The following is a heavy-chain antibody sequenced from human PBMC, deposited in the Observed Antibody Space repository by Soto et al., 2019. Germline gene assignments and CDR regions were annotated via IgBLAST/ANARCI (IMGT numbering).Heavy chain of an antibody. CDR3: ARETGRGAAQTNYMDV. Sequence: EVQLVESGGGLVQPGGSLRLSCAASGFTVSSNYMSWVRQAPGKGLEWVSVIYSGGSTFYAASVKGRFTISRDNSNNTVYLQMNSLRAEDAGVYYCARETGRGAAQTNYMDVWGKGTTVTVS. CDR2: IYSGGST. J-gene: IGHJ6*03. CDR1: GFTVSSNY. V-gene: IGHV3-66*01. D-gene: IGHD6-6*01.